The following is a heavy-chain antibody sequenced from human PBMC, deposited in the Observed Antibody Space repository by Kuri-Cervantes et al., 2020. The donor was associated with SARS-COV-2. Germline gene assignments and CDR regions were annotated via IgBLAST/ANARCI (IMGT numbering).Heavy chain of an antibody. CDR2: ISSSSSYI. D-gene: IGHD2-8*01. V-gene: IGHV3-11*05. CDR1: GFIFSDYY. J-gene: IGHJ5*02. CDR3: ARGGGDFVQETRNWFEP. Sequence: GGSLRLSCTASGFIFSDYYMTWIRQAPGKGLEWVSSISSSSSYIYYADSVKGRFTISRDNAKNSLFLQMNSLRADDTAVYYCARGGGDFVQETRNWFEPWGRGTQVTVSS.